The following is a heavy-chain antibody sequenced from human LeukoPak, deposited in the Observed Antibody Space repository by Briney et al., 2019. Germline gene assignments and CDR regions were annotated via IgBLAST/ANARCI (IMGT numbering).Heavy chain of an antibody. D-gene: IGHD3-10*01. CDR3: ARPRHITMVRGVISYDAFDI. V-gene: IGHV5-51*01. J-gene: IGHJ3*02. CDR1: GYSFTGYW. Sequence: GESLKISCKGSGYSFTGYWIGWVRQMPGKGLDWMGIIYPGDSDTRYSPSFQGLVTISADKSISTAYLQWSSLKASDTAMYYCARPRHITMVRGVISYDAFDIWGQGTMVTVFS. CDR2: IYPGDSDT.